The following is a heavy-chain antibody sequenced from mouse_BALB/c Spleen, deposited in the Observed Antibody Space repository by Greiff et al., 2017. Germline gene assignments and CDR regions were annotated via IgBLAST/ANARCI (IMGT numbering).Heavy chain of an antibody. CDR1: GFSLTSYG. Sequence: QVQLQQSGPGLVQPSQSLSITCTVSGFSLTSYGVHWVRQSPGKGLEWLGVIWSGGSTDYNAAFISRLSISKDNSKSQVFFKMNSLQANDTAIYYCARKAYYKGYYAMDYWGQGTSVTVSS. CDR2: IWSGGST. J-gene: IGHJ4*01. V-gene: IGHV2-2*02. CDR3: ARKAYYKGYYAMDY. D-gene: IGHD2-12*01.